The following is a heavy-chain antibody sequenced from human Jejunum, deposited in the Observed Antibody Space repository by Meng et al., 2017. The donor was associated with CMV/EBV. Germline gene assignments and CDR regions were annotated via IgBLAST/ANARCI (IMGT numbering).Heavy chain of an antibody. CDR2: INYNGIS. Sequence: GSFSGYYWTWIRQSPGRGLEWIGQINYNGISNYNPSLKSRVTISGDTSSNQLSLKLTSVTAADTAVYYCVRGHLGYCSSSNRLPNPWGQGTLVTVSS. V-gene: IGHV4-34*01. D-gene: IGHD2-2*03. J-gene: IGHJ5*02. CDR3: VRGHLGYCSSSNRLPNP. CDR1: GSFSGYY.